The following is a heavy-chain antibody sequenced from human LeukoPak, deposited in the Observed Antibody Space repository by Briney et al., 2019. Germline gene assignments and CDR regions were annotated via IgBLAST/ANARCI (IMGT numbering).Heavy chain of an antibody. CDR1: GFTFSTFG. D-gene: IGHD3-10*01. CDR3: AKDQGVVGSYDY. Sequence: GGSLRLSCAASGFTFSTFGMNWVRQAPDKGLEWVAFIQYDDSIEYYADSVKGRFTISRDNSKNTLYLQMNSLRGDDTAVYYCAKDQGVVGSYDYWGHGTLVTVSS. J-gene: IGHJ4*01. V-gene: IGHV3-30*02. CDR2: IQYDDSIE.